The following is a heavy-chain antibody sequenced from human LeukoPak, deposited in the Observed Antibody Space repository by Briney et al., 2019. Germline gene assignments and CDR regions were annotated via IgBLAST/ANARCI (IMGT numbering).Heavy chain of an antibody. V-gene: IGHV3-7*01. D-gene: IGHD6-13*01. J-gene: IGHJ4*02. CDR1: GFTFSSYW. CDR2: IKEDVSAK. CDR3: ATYTGLYSSSWFDY. Sequence: GGSLRLSCAASGFTFSSYWMSWVRRAPGKGLEWVANIKEDVSAKYYVDSVKGRFTISRANDKTSLYLQMNSLRAEDTAVYYCATYTGLYSSSWFDYWGQGTLVTVSS.